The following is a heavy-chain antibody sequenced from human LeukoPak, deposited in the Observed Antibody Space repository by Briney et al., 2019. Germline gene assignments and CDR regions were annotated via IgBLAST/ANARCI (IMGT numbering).Heavy chain of an antibody. J-gene: IGHJ4*02. CDR1: GLTISDSW. Sequence: GGSLRLSCAASGLTISDSWIHCVRQVPGKGLMWVSRLASDENNRIYADSVKGRFTISRDNAKNTLFLQMNSLRVEDTGFYYCARDAGWGRLDSWGQGALVTVSS. CDR2: LASDENNR. D-gene: IGHD3-16*01. V-gene: IGHV3-74*01. CDR3: ARDAGWGRLDS.